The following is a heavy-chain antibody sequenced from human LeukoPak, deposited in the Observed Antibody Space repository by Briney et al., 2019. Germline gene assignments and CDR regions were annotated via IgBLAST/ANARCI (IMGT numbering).Heavy chain of an antibody. J-gene: IGHJ2*01. CDR1: GGSISSGDYY. D-gene: IGHD2-21*02. CDR2: IYYIGNT. V-gene: IGHV4-30-4*01. Sequence: PSETLSLTCTVSGGSISSGDYYWSWIRQPPGKGLEWIGYIYYIGNTFYNPSLKSRVTISVDTSKNQFSLKLSSVTAADAAVYYCASAYCGGDCTPYWYFDLWGRGTLVTVSS. CDR3: ASAYCGGDCTPYWYFDL.